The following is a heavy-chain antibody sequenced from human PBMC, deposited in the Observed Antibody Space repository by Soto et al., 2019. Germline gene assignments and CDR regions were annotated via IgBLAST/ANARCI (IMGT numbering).Heavy chain of an antibody. CDR2: IYDNDST. CDR1: GVSISSGGYY. V-gene: IGHV4-31*03. CDR3: ARHHMAATDMYFDY. Sequence: QVQLQESGPGVVKPSQTLSLTCTVSGVSISSGGYYWSWIRKHPGKGLEWIGYIYDNDSTYYNPSLKSRVTMSVDTSRNQISLKLSSVTAADTAVYYCARHHMAATDMYFDYWGQGTLVTASA. J-gene: IGHJ4*02. D-gene: IGHD6-19*01.